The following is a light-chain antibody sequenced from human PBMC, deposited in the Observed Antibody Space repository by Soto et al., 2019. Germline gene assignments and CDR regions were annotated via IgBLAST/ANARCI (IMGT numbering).Light chain of an antibody. CDR2: GVS. V-gene: IGKV3-15*01. J-gene: IGKJ5*01. Sequence: EIVLTQSPGTLSLSPGERVTLSCRTSHSVNSHVAWYRQKPGQAPRLLIYGVSTRATGIPARFSGSGSGTEFTLTISSLQSEDFEIYYCQQYNNWPITFGQGTRLEIK. CDR1: HSVNSH. CDR3: QQYNNWPIT.